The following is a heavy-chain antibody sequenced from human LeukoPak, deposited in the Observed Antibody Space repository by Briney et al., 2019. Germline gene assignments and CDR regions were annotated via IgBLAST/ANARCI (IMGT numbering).Heavy chain of an antibody. Sequence: GGSLRLSCAASGFTLSSYWMSWVRQAPGKGLEWVANIKQDGSEKYYVDSVKGRFTISRDNGKNSLYLQMNSLRAEDTAVYYCARDNYYDSSGYLSYYYYYYMDVWGKGTTVTISS. CDR2: IKQDGSEK. CDR3: ARDNYYDSSGYLSYYYYYYMDV. V-gene: IGHV3-7*01. CDR1: GFTLSSYW. D-gene: IGHD3-22*01. J-gene: IGHJ6*03.